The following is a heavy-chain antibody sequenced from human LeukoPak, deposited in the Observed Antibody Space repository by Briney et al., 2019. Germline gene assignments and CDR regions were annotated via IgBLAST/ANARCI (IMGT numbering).Heavy chain of an antibody. CDR2: IKKDASDK. J-gene: IGHJ3*02. CDR3: AKGIHYYDSSGSGTFDI. Sequence: GGSLRLSCAASGFTFSNYWMSWVRQAPGKGLEWVANIKKDASDKYYVDSVKGRFAISRDNAKNSLFLQMNSLRAEDTAVYYCAKGIHYYDSSGSGTFDIWGQGTMVTVSS. D-gene: IGHD3-22*01. V-gene: IGHV3-7*03. CDR1: GFTFSNYW.